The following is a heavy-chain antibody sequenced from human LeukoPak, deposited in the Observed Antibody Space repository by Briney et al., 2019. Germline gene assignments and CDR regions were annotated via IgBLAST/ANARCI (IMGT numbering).Heavy chain of an antibody. CDR2: IYYSGST. CDR3: AMDSSSWYYFDY. J-gene: IGHJ4*02. CDR1: GGSISSYY. D-gene: IGHD6-13*01. Sequence: SETLSLTCTVSGGSISSYYWSWIRQPPGKGLEWIGYIYYSGSTNYNPSLKSRVTISVDTSKNQFSLKLSSVTAADTAVYYCAMDSSSWYYFDYWGQGTLVTVSS. V-gene: IGHV4-59*01.